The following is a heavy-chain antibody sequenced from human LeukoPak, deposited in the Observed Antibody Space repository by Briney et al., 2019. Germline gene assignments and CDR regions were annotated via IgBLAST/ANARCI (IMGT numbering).Heavy chain of an antibody. D-gene: IGHD3-22*01. V-gene: IGHV3-20*04. J-gene: IGHJ4*02. CDR1: GFTFSSYG. CDR3: ARIRSGRGYYWFDY. Sequence: GGSLRLSCAASGFTFSSYGMSWVRQAPGKGLEWVSGINWNGGSTGYADSVKGRFTISRDNAKNSLYLQMNSLRAEDTALYYCARIRSGRGYYWFDYWGQGTLVTVSS. CDR2: INWNGGST.